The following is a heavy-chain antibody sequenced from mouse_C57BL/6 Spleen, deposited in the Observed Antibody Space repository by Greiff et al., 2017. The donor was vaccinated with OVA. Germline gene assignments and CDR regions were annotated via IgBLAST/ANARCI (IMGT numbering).Heavy chain of an antibody. CDR1: GYTFTSYW. CDR3: ASSDDGYWDY. V-gene: IGHV1-69*01. J-gene: IGHJ2*01. Sequence: QVQLQQPGAELVMPGASVKLSCTASGYTFTSYWMHWVKQRPGQGLEWIGEIDPSDSYTNYNQKFKGKSTLTVDKSSRTAYMQLSSLTSEDYAVYYCASSDDGYWDYWGQGTTLTVSS. CDR2: IDPSDSYT. D-gene: IGHD2-3*01.